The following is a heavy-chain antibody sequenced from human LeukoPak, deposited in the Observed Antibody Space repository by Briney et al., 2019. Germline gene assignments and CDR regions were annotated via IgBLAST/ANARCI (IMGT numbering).Heavy chain of an antibody. CDR1: GFTFSSYG. CDR2: IRYDGSNK. Sequence: SGGSLRLSCAASGFTFSSYGMHWVRQAPGKGLEWVAFIRYDGSNKYYADSVKGRFTISRDNSKNTLYLQMNSLRAEDTAVYYCVQDLRTAGFNDYWGQGTLVTVSS. V-gene: IGHV3-30*02. D-gene: IGHD1-1*01. CDR3: VQDLRTAGFNDY. J-gene: IGHJ4*02.